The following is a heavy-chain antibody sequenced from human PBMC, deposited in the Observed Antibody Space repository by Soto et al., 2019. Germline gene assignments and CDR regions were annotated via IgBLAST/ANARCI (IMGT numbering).Heavy chain of an antibody. CDR1: GFSLSTYG. CDR2: ISAHNGNT. V-gene: IGHV1-18*01. CDR3: ARGIGFGGLYFDY. J-gene: IGHJ4*02. D-gene: IGHD1-26*01. Sequence: ASVKVSCKASGFSLSTYGITWVRQAPGQGLEWVAWISAHNGNTNYAQKLQGRLTVTTDTSTGTAYMDLRSLISDDTAMYYCARGIGFGGLYFDYWGQGTPVTVSS.